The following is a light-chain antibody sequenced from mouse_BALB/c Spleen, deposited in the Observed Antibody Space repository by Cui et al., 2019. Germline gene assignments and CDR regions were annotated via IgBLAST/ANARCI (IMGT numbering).Light chain of an antibody. CDR3: HQRSSYPLT. CDR2: DTS. CDR1: SSVSY. V-gene: IGKV4-69*01. Sequence: QILLTQSPAIMSASPGEKVTMTCSASSSVSYMHWYQQKPGYSPKPWIYDTSNLASGFPARFSGSGSGTSYSLIISSMEAEDAATYYCHQRSSYPLTFGGGTKLEIK. J-gene: IGKJ1*01.